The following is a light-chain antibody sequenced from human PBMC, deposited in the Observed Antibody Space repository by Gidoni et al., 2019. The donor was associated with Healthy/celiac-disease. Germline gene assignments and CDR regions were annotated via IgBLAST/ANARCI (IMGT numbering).Light chain of an antibody. CDR1: KSISSW. CDR3: QQNNSYSHT. V-gene: IGKV1-5*01. J-gene: IGKJ2*01. Sequence: DIQMTPSPSTLSAAVGDRVTSTCRASKSISSWLSWYQQKPGKAPKLLNYAASSLESGVPSSLSGSGTDTKFTLTISSLQPDDFATYYYQQNNSYSHTLGQGTKLEIK. CDR2: AAS.